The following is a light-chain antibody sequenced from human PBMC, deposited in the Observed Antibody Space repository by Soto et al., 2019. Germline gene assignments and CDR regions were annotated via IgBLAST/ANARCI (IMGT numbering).Light chain of an antibody. CDR3: SSYTSSILYV. CDR1: SSDVGGYNY. CDR2: DVS. Sequence: QSVLTQPASVSGSPGQSITISCTGTSSDVGGYNYVSWYQQHPGKVPKLMIYDVSNRPSGVFNRFSGSKSGNTASLTISGLQAEDEADYYCSSYTSSILYVFGTGTKV. J-gene: IGLJ1*01. V-gene: IGLV2-14*01.